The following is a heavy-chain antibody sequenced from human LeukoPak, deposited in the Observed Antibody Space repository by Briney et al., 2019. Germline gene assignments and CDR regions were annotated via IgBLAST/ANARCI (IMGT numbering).Heavy chain of an antibody. D-gene: IGHD2-2*02. J-gene: IGHJ4*02. CDR1: GFTFHDYA. CDR2: ISWNGGVI. CDR3: TKSDCSSTSCHTSDY. Sequence: AGGSLRLSCAASGFTFHDYAMHWVRHGPEKGLEWASGISWNGGVIGYADSVMGRFTVSRDNAKNSLFLQMNSLRPEDTALYYCTKSDCSSTSCHTSDYWGQGTLVTVSS. V-gene: IGHV3-9*01.